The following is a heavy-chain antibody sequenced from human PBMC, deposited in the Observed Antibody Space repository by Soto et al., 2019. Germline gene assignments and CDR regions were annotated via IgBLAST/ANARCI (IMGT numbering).Heavy chain of an antibody. D-gene: IGHD6-13*01. CDR3: AKSIWPYSSRWYVAFDY. J-gene: IGHJ4*02. CDR1: GYTFTSYA. V-gene: IGHV1-3*01. Sequence: ASVKVSCKASGYTFTSYAMHWVRQAPGQRLEWMGWINAGNGNTKYSQKFQGRVTITRDTSASTAYMELSSLRSEDTAVYYCAKSIWPYSSRWYVAFDYWGQGTLVTVSS. CDR2: INAGNGNT.